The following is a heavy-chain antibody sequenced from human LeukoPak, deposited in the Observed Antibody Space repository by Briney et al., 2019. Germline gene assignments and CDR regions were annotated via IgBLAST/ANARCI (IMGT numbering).Heavy chain of an antibody. V-gene: IGHV4-34*01. CDR3: ARGGVYSSGWYTGADFDY. D-gene: IGHD6-19*01. Sequence: SETLSLTCAVYGGSFSGYYWSWIRQPPGKGLEWIGEINHSGSTNYNPSLKSRVTISVDTSKNQFSLKLSSVTAADTAVYYCARGGVYSSGWYTGADFDYWGQGTLVTVSS. CDR1: GGSFSGYY. CDR2: INHSGST. J-gene: IGHJ4*02.